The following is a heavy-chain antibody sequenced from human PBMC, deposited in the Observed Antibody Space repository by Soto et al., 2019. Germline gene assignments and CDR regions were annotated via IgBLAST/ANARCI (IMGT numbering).Heavy chain of an antibody. CDR3: ARVGPWVPYYYDSSPYTFENWFDP. J-gene: IGHJ5*02. CDR1: GGSISSSSYY. Sequence: SETLSLTCIVSGGSISSSSYYWGWIRQPPGKGLEWIGSIYYSGSTYYNPSLKSRVTISVDTSKNQFSLKLSSVTAADTAVYYCARVGPWVPYYYDSSPYTFENWFDPWGQGTLVTVPS. CDR2: IYYSGST. D-gene: IGHD3-22*01. V-gene: IGHV4-39*01.